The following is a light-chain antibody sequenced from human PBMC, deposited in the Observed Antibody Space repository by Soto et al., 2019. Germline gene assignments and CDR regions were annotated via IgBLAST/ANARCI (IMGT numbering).Light chain of an antibody. Sequence: QPVLTQPPSASGTPGLRVTISCSGSSSNIGRNAVNWYQQLPGTAPKLLIYGNNQRPSGVTARFSGSKSGISASLAISGLQSEDEADYYCSAWDDSLNGVVFGGGTKVTVL. J-gene: IGLJ2*01. CDR2: GNN. V-gene: IGLV1-44*01. CDR1: SSNIGRNA. CDR3: SAWDDSLNGVV.